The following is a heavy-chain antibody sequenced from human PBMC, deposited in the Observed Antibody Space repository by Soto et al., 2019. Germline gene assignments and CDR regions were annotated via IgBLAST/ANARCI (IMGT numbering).Heavy chain of an antibody. CDR1: GGSVSSGSYY. CDR2: IYYSGST. D-gene: IGHD5-12*01. J-gene: IGHJ6*02. Sequence: SETLSLTCTVSGGSVSSGSYYWSWIRQPPGKGLEWIGYIYYSGSTNYNPSLKSRVTISVDTSKNQFSLKLSSVTAADTAVYYCARDRLASRDGYNFYYYGMDVWGQGTTVTVSS. V-gene: IGHV4-61*01. CDR3: ARDRLASRDGYNFYYYGMDV.